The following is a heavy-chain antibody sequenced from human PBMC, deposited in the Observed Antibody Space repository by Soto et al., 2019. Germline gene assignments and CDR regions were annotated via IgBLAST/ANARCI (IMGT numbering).Heavy chain of an antibody. V-gene: IGHV1-18*01. CDR3: ARGRYGDY. CDR2: ISAHNGNT. Sequence: QVHLVRSGAEVKKPGASVKVSCKGSGYAFTTYGITWVRQAPGQGLEWMGWISAHNGNTNYAQKLQGRVTVTRDTSTRTAYMELRSLRSDDTGVDYCARGRYGDYWGQGALVTVSS. D-gene: IGHD1-1*01. CDR1: GYAFTTYG. J-gene: IGHJ4*02.